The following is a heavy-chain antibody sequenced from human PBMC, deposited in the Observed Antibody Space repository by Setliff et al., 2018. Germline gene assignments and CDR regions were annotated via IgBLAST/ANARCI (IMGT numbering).Heavy chain of an antibody. CDR2: IYTSGST. CDR3: ARVSMYYNFWSGYYGERGEYFDY. J-gene: IGHJ4*02. Sequence: SSETLSLTCTVSGGSISSGSYYWSWIRQPAGKGLEWIGRIYTSGSTNYNPSLNSRVTISVDTSKNQFSLKLSSVTAADTAVYYCARVSMYYNFWSGYYGERGEYFDYWGQGTLVTVSS. D-gene: IGHD3-3*01. CDR1: GGSISSGSYY. V-gene: IGHV4-61*02.